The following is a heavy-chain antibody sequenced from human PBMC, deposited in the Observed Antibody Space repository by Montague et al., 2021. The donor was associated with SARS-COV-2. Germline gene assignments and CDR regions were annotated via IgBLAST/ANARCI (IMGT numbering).Heavy chain of an antibody. V-gene: IGHV4-31*03. J-gene: IGHJ2*01. CDR1: GGSISSGGYY. CDR3: ARVHIVVVTAMRYFDL. Sequence: TLSLTYTVSGGSISSGGYYWSWIRQHPGKGLEWIGYIYYSGSTYYNPSLKSRVTISVDTSKNQFSLKLSSVTAADTAVYYCARVHIVVVTAMRYFDLWGRGTLVTGSS. D-gene: IGHD2-21*02. CDR2: IYYSGST.